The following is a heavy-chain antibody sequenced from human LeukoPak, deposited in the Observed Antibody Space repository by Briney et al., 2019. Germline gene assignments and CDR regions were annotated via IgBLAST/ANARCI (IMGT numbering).Heavy chain of an antibody. Sequence: KSSETLSLTCTVSNDSITNYYWNWIRQPAGKGLEWIGRIYTSGSTNYNPSLKSRVTMSVDTSKNQFSLKLSSMTAADTAVYYCARDSGRWEPSGLYFYCYMAVWGKGTTVTVSS. D-gene: IGHD1-26*01. CDR2: IYTSGST. CDR3: ARDSGRWEPSGLYFYCYMAV. J-gene: IGHJ6*03. V-gene: IGHV4-4*07. CDR1: NDSITNYY.